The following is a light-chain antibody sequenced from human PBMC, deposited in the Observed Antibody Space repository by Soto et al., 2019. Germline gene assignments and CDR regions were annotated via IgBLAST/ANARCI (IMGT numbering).Light chain of an antibody. J-gene: IGLJ2*01. CDR1: SSDVGGYNF. Sequence: QSVLTQPASVSGSPGQSITISCTGTSSDVGGYNFVSWYQQHPGKAPKLIIYEVSDRPSGVSNRFSGSKSGNTASLTISGLQAEDEAHYHCSSYTSSSFHVLFGGGTKLTVL. CDR2: EVS. CDR3: SSYTSSSFHVL. V-gene: IGLV2-14*01.